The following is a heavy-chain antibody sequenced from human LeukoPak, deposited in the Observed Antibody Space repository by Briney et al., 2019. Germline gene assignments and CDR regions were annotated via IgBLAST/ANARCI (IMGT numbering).Heavy chain of an antibody. V-gene: IGHV4-34*01. CDR2: INHSGST. Sequence: SETLSLTCDVYGGSFSGYSWSCIRQPPGKGLEWIGEINHSGSTNYNPSLKSRVTISVDTSKNQFSLKLSSVTAADTAVYYCARSFVNWGQGTLVTVSS. J-gene: IGHJ4*02. CDR1: GGSFSGYS. CDR3: ARSFVN.